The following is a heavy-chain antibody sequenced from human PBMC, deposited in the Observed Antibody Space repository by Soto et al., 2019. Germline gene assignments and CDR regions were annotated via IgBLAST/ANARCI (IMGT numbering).Heavy chain of an antibody. CDR2: IHYRGST. V-gene: IGHV4-31*03. Sequence: QVQMQESGPGLVRPSQTLSLICTVSGGSINSGDSYWNGTRQHPEKGLEWIGNIHYRGSTFYNPSLKSRIIISVDTSKNQFSLKLSSVTAADTAVYFCARDAPGVAPYWGQGTLVTVSS. CDR3: ARDAPGVAPY. J-gene: IGHJ4*02. CDR1: GGSINSGDSY. D-gene: IGHD2-2*01.